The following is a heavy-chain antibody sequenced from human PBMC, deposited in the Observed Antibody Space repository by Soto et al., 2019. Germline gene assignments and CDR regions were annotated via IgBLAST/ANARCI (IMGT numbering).Heavy chain of an antibody. CDR1: GGSISSGGCS. CDR2: IYHSGST. Sequence: PLETLSLTCAVSGGSISSGGCSCSWIRQPPGKGLEWIGYIYHSGSTYYNPSLKSRVTISVDRSKNQLSLKLSSVTAADTAVYYCARGMTTVTTLDYWGQGTLVTVSS. CDR3: ARGMTTVTTLDY. J-gene: IGHJ4*02. V-gene: IGHV4-30-2*01. D-gene: IGHD4-4*01.